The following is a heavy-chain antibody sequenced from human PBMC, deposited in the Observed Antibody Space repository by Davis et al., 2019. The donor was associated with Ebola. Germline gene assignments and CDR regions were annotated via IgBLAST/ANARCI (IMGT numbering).Heavy chain of an antibody. CDR2: IKQDGSEK. J-gene: IGHJ4*02. V-gene: IGHV3-7*01. Sequence: PGGSLRLSCAASAFTFSSYWMSWVRQAPGKGLEWVANIKQDGSEKYYVDSVKGRITISRDNAKNSLYLQMNSLRAEDTAVYYCARGPPEDVVVVVVAADYWGQGTLVTVSS. CDR1: AFTFSSYW. D-gene: IGHD2-15*01. CDR3: ARGPPEDVVVVVVAADY.